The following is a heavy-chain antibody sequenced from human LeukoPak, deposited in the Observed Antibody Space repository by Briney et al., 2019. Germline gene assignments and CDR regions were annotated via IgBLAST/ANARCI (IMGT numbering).Heavy chain of an antibody. J-gene: IGHJ4*02. V-gene: IGHV3-48*01. CDR1: AFTFSNFE. CDR3: ARDQLYYYDSGGYATFDY. D-gene: IGHD3-22*01. CDR2: ITRSSRII. Sequence: GGYLRLSCAASAFTFSNFEMNWVRQIPGNGLKWLSFITRSSRIISYADPVKGRFTICRDNAKNSIYLKMNSLRAEDTAVYYCARDQLYYYDSGGYATFDYWGQGTLVTVSS.